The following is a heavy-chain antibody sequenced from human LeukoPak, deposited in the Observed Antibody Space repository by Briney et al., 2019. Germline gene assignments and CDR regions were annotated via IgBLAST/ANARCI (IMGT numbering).Heavy chain of an antibody. CDR1: GGSIYSNS. Sequence: SETLSLTCTVSGGSIYSNSWTWLRQPPGKGLEWMGYIYYSGTTNYNPSLKSRVTMSVYMSKNQFSLKLSSVTAADTAVYYCARRSSSWKNWFDPWGQGTLVSASS. V-gene: IGHV4-59*01. CDR3: ARRSSSWKNWFDP. CDR2: IYYSGTT. D-gene: IGHD6-13*01. J-gene: IGHJ5*02.